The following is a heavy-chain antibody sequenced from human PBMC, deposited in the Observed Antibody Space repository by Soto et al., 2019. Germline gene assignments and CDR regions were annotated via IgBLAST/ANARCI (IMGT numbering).Heavy chain of an antibody. V-gene: IGHV3-9*01. CDR1: GLNFDDFA. CDR2: ITWNSRVL. J-gene: IGHJ4*02. D-gene: IGHD3-3*01. CDR3: AKGRYDFWSPYYFDS. Sequence: GGSLRLSCVGTGLNFDDFAMHWVRQAPGKGLEWVSGITWNSRVLAYADSVKGRFTISRDNARNSLYLQMDSLRDEDTALYYCAKGRYDFWSPYYFDSWGQGTLVTVSS.